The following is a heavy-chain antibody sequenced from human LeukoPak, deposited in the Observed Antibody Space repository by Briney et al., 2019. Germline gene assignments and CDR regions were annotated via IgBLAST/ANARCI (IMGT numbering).Heavy chain of an antibody. CDR1: GFTFSSYG. V-gene: IGHV3-30*02. CDR2: IRDDGSNE. Sequence: GGSLRLSCAASGFTFSSYGMHWVRQAPGKGLEWVAFIRDDGSNEYYADSVKGRFTISRDNSKNTLYLQMNSLRAEDTAVYYCAKDGDCSSTSCYPGYFDYWGQGTLVTVSS. D-gene: IGHD2-2*01. CDR3: AKDGDCSSTSCYPGYFDY. J-gene: IGHJ4*02.